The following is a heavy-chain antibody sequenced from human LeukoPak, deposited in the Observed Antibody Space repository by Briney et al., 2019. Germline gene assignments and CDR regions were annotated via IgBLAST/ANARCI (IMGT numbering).Heavy chain of an antibody. D-gene: IGHD2-2*01. V-gene: IGHV1-18*01. Sequence: GASVKLSCKASGYTFTSYGISWVRQAPGQGLEWMGWISAYNGNTNYAQKLQGRVTMTTDTSTSTAYMELRSLRSDDTAVYYCARYKVVPAAPERHHLFDNSGEGTLVTVSS. CDR1: GYTFTSYG. CDR3: ARYKVVPAAPERHHLFDN. J-gene: IGHJ4*02. CDR2: ISAYNGNT.